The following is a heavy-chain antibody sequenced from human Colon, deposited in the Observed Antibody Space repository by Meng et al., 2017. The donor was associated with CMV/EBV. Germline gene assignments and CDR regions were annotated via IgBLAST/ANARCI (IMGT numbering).Heavy chain of an antibody. D-gene: IGHD2-2*01. Sequence: GGSLRLSCAASGLTFSSYAMSWVRQAPGKGLEWVSVMSGSGGSTNYADSVKGRFTISRDNSKSTLYLQMNSLRAEDTAIYYCAKDGACSSSSCQTPLDYWGQGTLVTVSS. V-gene: IGHV3-23*01. J-gene: IGHJ4*02. CDR2: MSGSGGST. CDR1: GLTFSSYA. CDR3: AKDGACSSSSCQTPLDY.